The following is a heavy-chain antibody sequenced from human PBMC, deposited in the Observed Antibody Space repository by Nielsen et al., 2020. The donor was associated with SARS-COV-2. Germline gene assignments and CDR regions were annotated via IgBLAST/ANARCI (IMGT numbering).Heavy chain of an antibody. Sequence: GESLKISCAASGFAFSTYWLSWVRQAPGKGLEWVANIKQDGSEKYYVGSVKGRFTVSRDNAKNSLYLQMNSLRAEDTALYYCAKDLSYGANDAFDIWGQGTMVTVSS. CDR3: AKDLSYGANDAFDI. CDR2: IKQDGSEK. J-gene: IGHJ3*02. CDR1: GFAFSTYW. V-gene: IGHV3-7*03. D-gene: IGHD4-17*01.